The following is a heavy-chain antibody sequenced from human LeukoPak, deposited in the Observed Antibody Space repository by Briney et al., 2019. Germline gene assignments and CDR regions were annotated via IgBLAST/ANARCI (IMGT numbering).Heavy chain of an antibody. CDR2: IKQDGSEK. J-gene: IGHJ3*01. Sequence: GGSLRLSCAASGFTFSSYWMSWVRQAPGKGLEWVANIKQDGSEKYYVDSVKGRFTISRDNAKNSLYLQMNSLRAEDTAVYYCASLKNSGWGNAFHFWGQGTMVTVSS. D-gene: IGHD6-19*01. CDR1: GFTFSSYW. CDR3: ASLKNSGWGNAFHF. V-gene: IGHV3-7*01.